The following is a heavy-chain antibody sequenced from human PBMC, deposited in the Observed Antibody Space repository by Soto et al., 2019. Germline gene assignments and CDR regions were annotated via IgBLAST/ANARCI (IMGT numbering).Heavy chain of an antibody. D-gene: IGHD6-19*01. CDR3: ASTGVRLVPDFDY. Sequence: PSETLSLTCTVSGGSISSSSYYWGWIRQPPGKGLEWIGSIYYSGSTYYNPSLKGRVTISVDTSKNQFSLKLSSVTAADTAVYYCASTGVRLVPDFDYWGQGTLVTVSS. V-gene: IGHV4-39*01. J-gene: IGHJ4*02. CDR1: GGSISSSSYY. CDR2: IYYSGST.